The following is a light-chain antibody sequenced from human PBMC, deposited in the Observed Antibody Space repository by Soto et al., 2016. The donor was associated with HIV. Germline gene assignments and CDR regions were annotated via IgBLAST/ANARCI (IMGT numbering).Light chain of an antibody. CDR2: AAS. CDR1: QSISTY. V-gene: IGKV1-39*01. Sequence: DPVTITCRASQSISTYLNWYQQKPGKAPKLLIYAASTLQSGVPSRFGGSGSGTDFTLTISSLQPEDFATYYCQQSYSDPTWTFGQGTKVEIK. CDR3: QQSYSDPTWT. J-gene: IGKJ1*01.